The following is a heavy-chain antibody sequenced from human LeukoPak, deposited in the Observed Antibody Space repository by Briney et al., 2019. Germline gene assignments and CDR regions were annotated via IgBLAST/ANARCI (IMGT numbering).Heavy chain of an antibody. CDR1: GGSFSGYY. CDR2: INHSGST. D-gene: IGHD5-24*01. Sequence: SETLSLTCAVYGGSFSGYYWSWIRQPPGKGLEWIGEINHSGSTNYNPSLKSRVTISVDTSKNQFSLKLSSVTAADTAVYYCARRRERWLQSGRFLGRAFDIWGQGTMVTVSS. J-gene: IGHJ3*02. CDR3: ARRRERWLQSGRFLGRAFDI. V-gene: IGHV4-34*01.